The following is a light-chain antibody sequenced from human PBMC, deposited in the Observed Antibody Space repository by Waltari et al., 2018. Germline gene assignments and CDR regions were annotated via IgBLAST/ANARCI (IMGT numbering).Light chain of an antibody. CDR3: AAWDDSLSGPV. Sequence: QSVLTQPPSASGTPGPRVTISCSGSSSTIGSTFVYGYPQLPGTAPKLLIYRNNQRPAGVPDRFSGSKSGTSASLAISGLRSEDEADYCAAWDDSLSGPVFGGGTRLTVL. V-gene: IGLV1-47*01. J-gene: IGLJ2*01. CDR1: SSTIGSTF. CDR2: RNN.